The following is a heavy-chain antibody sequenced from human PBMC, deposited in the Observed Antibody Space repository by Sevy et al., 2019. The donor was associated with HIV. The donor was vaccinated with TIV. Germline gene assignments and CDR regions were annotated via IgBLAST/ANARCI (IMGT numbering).Heavy chain of an antibody. Sequence: GGSLRLSCAASGFTFSSYGMHWVRQAPGKGLEWVAVISYDGSNKYYADSVKGRFTISRDNSKNTLYLQMNSLRAEDTAVYYCAKENGIAARLSTYYFDYWGQRTLVTVSS. V-gene: IGHV3-30*18. J-gene: IGHJ4*02. D-gene: IGHD6-6*01. CDR3: AKENGIAARLSTYYFDY. CDR2: ISYDGSNK. CDR1: GFTFSSYG.